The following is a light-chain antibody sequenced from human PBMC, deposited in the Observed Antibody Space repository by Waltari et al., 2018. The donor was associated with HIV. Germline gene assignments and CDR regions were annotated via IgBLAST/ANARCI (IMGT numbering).Light chain of an antibody. J-gene: IGKJ3*01. Sequence: DILMTQSPPSLSASVGGKVTITCRASQDIGNHLSWYRQKSGRAPELLIYGASFLESGVPSKFSVRGSGTTFIFTINSLQPEDSATYYCQQFTSLPITFGPGTTVDIK. CDR3: QQFTSLPIT. CDR1: QDIGNH. V-gene: IGKV1-33*01. CDR2: GAS.